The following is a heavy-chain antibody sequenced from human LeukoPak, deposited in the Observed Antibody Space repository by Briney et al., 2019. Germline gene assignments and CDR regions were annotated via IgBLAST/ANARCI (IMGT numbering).Heavy chain of an antibody. V-gene: IGHV3-9*01. Sequence: GGSLRLSCAASGFTFDDYAMYWVRQVPGKGLEWVSGINWYSGSIGYADSVKGRFTISRDNAKNSLYLQMNSLRAEDTALYYCAKGVSGSHFSAFDIWGQGTMVTVSS. CDR2: INWYSGSI. CDR3: AKGVSGSHFSAFDI. CDR1: GFTFDDYA. J-gene: IGHJ3*02. D-gene: IGHD1-26*01.